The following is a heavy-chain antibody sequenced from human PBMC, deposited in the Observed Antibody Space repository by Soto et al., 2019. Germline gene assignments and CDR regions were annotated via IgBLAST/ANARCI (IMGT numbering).Heavy chain of an antibody. J-gene: IGHJ4*02. CDR3: ARDGMYSGSYHLSFFDY. CDR2: IWYDGSNK. CDR1: GFTFSSYG. D-gene: IGHD1-26*01. V-gene: IGHV3-33*01. Sequence: QVQLVESGGGVVQPGRSLRLSCAASGFTFSSYGMHWVRQAPGNGLEWVAVIWYDGSNKYYADSVKGRFTISRDNSKNTLYLQMNSLRAEDTAVYYCARDGMYSGSYHLSFFDYWGQGTLVTVSS.